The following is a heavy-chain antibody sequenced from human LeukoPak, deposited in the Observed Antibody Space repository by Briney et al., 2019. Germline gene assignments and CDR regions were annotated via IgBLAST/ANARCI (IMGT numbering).Heavy chain of an antibody. Sequence: GGSLRLSCAASGFTFSSYAMHWARQAPGKGLEWVAVISYDGSNKYYADSVKGRFTISRDNSKNTLYLQMNSLRAEDTAVYYCARGLGIVVVNYFDYWGQGTLVTVSS. CDR3: ARGLGIVVVNYFDY. D-gene: IGHD3-22*01. V-gene: IGHV3-30-3*01. J-gene: IGHJ4*02. CDR1: GFTFSSYA. CDR2: ISYDGSNK.